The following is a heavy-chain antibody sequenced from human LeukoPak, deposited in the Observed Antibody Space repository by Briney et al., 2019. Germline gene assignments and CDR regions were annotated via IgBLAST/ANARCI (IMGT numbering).Heavy chain of an antibody. V-gene: IGHV3-23*01. Sequence: GSLRLSCAASGFTFSSYAMSWVRQAPGKGLEWVSAISVSGGTTYYADSVKGRFTISRDNSKNTLYLQMNSLRAEDTAIYYCAKFPGVHTIQGGQGTLVTVSS. J-gene: IGHJ4*02. CDR1: GFTFSSYA. D-gene: IGHD3-3*01. CDR3: AKFPGVHTIQ. CDR2: ISVSGGTT.